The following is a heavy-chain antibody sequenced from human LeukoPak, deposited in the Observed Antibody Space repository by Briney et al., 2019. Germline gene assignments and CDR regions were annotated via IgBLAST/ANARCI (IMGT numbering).Heavy chain of an antibody. CDR3: ASRRFGELFSS. CDR1: GGTFSGYY. CDR2: INQSGST. V-gene: IGHV4-34*01. J-gene: IGHJ5*02. Sequence: SETLSLTCAVYGGTFSGYYWSWIRQPPGQGLEWIGEINQSGSTNYNPSLERRVTISVDTSKNQFSLKLTSVTAADTAVYYCASRRFGELFSSWGQGTLVTVSS. D-gene: IGHD3-10*01.